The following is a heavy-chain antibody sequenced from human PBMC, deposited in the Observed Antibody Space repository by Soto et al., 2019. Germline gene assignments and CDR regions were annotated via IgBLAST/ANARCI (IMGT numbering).Heavy chain of an antibody. V-gene: IGHV4-34*01. J-gene: IGHJ4*02. CDR2: INHSGST. D-gene: IGHD2-15*01. CDR1: GGSFSGYY. CDR3: ARSLSYCSGGSCYPHY. Sequence: PSEILSLTCAVYGGSFSGYYWSWIRQPPGKGLEWIGEINHSGSTNYNPSLKSRVTISVDTSKNQFSLKLSSVTAADTAVYYCARSLSYCSGGSCYPHYWGQGTLVTVSS.